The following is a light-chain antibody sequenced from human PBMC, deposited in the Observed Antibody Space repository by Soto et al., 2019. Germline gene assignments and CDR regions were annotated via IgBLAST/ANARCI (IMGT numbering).Light chain of an antibody. CDR1: QSVSSN. CDR3: QQYNNWPPT. CDR2: GAS. V-gene: IGKV3-15*01. Sequence: EIVMTQSPATLSVSPGERATLSCRASQSVSSNLAWYQQKPGQAPRLLIYGASTRATGIPARFSGSGSGTDFTLTISSLQSEDFAVYYCQQYNNWPPTFGQGIKLEIK. J-gene: IGKJ2*01.